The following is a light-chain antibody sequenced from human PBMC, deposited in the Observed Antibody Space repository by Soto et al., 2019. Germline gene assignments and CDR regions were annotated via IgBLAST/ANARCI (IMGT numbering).Light chain of an antibody. CDR1: QSVDSRY. CDR3: QQYGSSPRYS. J-gene: IGKJ2*03. CDR2: AVS. V-gene: IGKV3-20*01. Sequence: DIVLTQSPGTLSLSPGERATLSCRASQSVDSRYLAWYQQKPDQAPRLVIHAVSRRATGIPDRFSGSGSVTDFTLTISRLEPEDCAEYYCQQYGSSPRYSFGQGTKLAIK.